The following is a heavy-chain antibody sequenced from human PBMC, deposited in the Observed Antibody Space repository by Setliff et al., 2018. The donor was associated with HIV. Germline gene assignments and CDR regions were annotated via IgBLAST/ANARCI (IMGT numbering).Heavy chain of an antibody. Sequence: GSLRLSCAASGFIVSSFWMNWVRQAPGKGLEWLANINEDGSERNCVDSVKGRFTISKDNAKNSVYLQMNNLKAEDTAVYYCTKGHYTTAGWGQGTLVTVSS. D-gene: IGHD4-4*01. CDR2: INEDGSER. J-gene: IGHJ4*02. CDR1: GFIVSSFW. V-gene: IGHV3-7*01. CDR3: TKGHYTTAG.